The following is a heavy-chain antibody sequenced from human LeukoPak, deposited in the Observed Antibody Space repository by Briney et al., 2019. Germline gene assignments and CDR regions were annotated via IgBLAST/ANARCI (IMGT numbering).Heavy chain of an antibody. V-gene: IGHV5-51*01. CDR2: IYPGDSDT. CDR3: ARRRSSTLIDY. D-gene: IGHD3-10*01. CDR1: GYSFSSYW. J-gene: IGHJ4*02. Sequence: PGESLKISCKGSGYSFSSYWIAWVRQMPGKGLEWMGIIYPGDSDTTYSPFFQGQVTISADKSISTAYLQWNSLKASDTAMYFCARRRSSTLIDYWGQGTLVTVSS.